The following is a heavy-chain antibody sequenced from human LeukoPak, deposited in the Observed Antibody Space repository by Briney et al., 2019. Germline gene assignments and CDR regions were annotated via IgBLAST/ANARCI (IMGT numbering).Heavy chain of an antibody. CDR2: VSVSGGST. D-gene: IGHD3-9*01. CDR3: TRALTGYYHDY. V-gene: IGHV3-23*01. J-gene: IGHJ4*02. Sequence: PGGSLRLSCAASGFTFSSYAMTWVRQAPGKGLEWVSTVSVSGGSTYFGDSVKGRFTISRDNSKNTLYLQMNSLRAEDTAVYYCTRALTGYYHDYWGQGTLVTVSS. CDR1: GFTFSSYA.